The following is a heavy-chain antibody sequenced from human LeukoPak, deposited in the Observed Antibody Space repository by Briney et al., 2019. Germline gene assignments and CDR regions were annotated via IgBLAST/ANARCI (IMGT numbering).Heavy chain of an antibody. D-gene: IGHD2-15*01. CDR1: GFTFSSYA. CDR3: ARGNSQAPRGSCYF. J-gene: IGHJ4*02. CDR2: ISYDGSNK. Sequence: PGGSLRLSCAASGFTFSSYAMHWVRQAPGKGLEWVAVISYDGSNKYYADSVKGRFTISRDNSKNTLYLQMNSLRAEDTAVYYCARGNSQAPRGSCYFWGQGTLVTVSS. V-gene: IGHV3-30*04.